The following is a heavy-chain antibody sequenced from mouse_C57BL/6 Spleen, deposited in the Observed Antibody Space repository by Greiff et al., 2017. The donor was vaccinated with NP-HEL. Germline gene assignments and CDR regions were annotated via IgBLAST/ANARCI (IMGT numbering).Heavy chain of an antibody. Sequence: EVKLMESGPGLVKPSQSLSLTCSVTGYSITSGYYWNWIRQFPGNKLEWMGYISYDGSNNYNPSLKNRISITRDTSKNQFFLKLNSVTTEDTATYYCARGGWDLDYWGQGTTLTVSS. CDR2: ISYDGSN. V-gene: IGHV3-6*01. CDR1: GYSITSGYY. CDR3: ARGGWDLDY. D-gene: IGHD4-1*01. J-gene: IGHJ2*01.